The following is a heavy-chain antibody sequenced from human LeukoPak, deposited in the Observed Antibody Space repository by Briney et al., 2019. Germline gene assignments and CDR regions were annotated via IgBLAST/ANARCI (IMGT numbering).Heavy chain of an antibody. D-gene: IGHD3-22*01. CDR2: INPNSGGT. V-gene: IGHV1-2*02. J-gene: IGHJ4*02. CDR3: ARDLFLYYYDSRGYYICG. CDR1: GYTFTGYY. Sequence: ASVKVSCKASGYTFTGYYMHWVRQAPGQGLEWMGWINPNSGGTNYAQKFQGRVTMTRDTSISTAYMELSRLRSDDTAVYYCARDLFLYYYDSRGYYICGWGQRTPVS.